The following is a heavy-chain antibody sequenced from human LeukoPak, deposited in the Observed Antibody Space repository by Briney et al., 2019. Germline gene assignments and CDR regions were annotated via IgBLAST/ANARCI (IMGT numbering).Heavy chain of an antibody. CDR2: IWFDGSNK. V-gene: IGHV3-33*08. J-gene: IGHJ4*02. CDR1: GFPFSNYD. Sequence: GGSLRLSCAASGFPFSNYDMHWVRQAPGKGLEWVAVIWFDGSNKFYADSVKGRFTISRDNSKNTLYLQMNSLRAEDTAVYYCASSAGALIDCWGQGTLVTVSS. D-gene: IGHD6-19*01. CDR3: ASSAGALIDC.